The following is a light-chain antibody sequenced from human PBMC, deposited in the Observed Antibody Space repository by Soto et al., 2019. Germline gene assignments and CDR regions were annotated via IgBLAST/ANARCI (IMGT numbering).Light chain of an antibody. CDR1: QSVSSY. J-gene: IGKJ1*01. V-gene: IGKV3-11*01. CDR2: DAS. CDR3: HHYET. Sequence: EIVLTHSPATLSLSPWDIATLSCRASQSVSSYLASYQQKPGQAPRLLIYDASNRATGIPARFSCSGSGTEFTLTCSRLEPEDFTVYYCHHYETFGQGTKVDIK.